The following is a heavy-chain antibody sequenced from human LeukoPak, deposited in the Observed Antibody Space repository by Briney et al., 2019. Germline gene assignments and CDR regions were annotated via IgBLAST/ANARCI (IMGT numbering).Heavy chain of an antibody. J-gene: IGHJ4*02. V-gene: IGHV1-3*01. D-gene: IGHD1-26*01. CDR3: ARDQVDAGSYFAFFDY. Sequence: ASVKVSCKASGYTFTSYVMHWVRQAPGQRLEWMGWINAGNGNTKYSQKFQGRVTITRDTSASTAYMELSRLRSDDTAVYYCARDQVDAGSYFAFFDYWGQGTLVTVSS. CDR2: INAGNGNT. CDR1: GYTFTSYV.